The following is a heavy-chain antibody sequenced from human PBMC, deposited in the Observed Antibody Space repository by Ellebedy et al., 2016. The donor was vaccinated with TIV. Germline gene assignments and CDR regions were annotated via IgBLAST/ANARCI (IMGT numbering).Heavy chain of an antibody. J-gene: IGHJ6*02. D-gene: IGHD2-15*01. CDR1: GGSFSGYY. Sequence: SETLSLXXAVYGGSFSGYYWSWIRQPPGKGLEWIGKINHSGSTNFNPSLKSRVTISVDTSKNQLSLKLSSVTAADTAVYYCARSGGSWYYYGMDVWGQGTTVTVSS. CDR3: ARSGGSWYYYGMDV. CDR2: INHSGST. V-gene: IGHV4-34*01.